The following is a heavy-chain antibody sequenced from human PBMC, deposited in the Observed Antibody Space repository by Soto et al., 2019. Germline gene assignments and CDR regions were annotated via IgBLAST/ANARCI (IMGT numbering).Heavy chain of an antibody. V-gene: IGHV1-2*04. D-gene: IGHD6-6*01. J-gene: IGHJ6*02. Sequence: QVPLVQSGAEVKKPGASVKVSCKASGYTFAGYYMHWVRQAPGQGLEWMGWINPNSGGTNYAQKFQGWVTMTRDTSISTAYMELSRLRSDDTAVYYCARDRSIAARPFYYYGMDVWGQGTTVTVSS. CDR1: GYTFAGYY. CDR3: ARDRSIAARPFYYYGMDV. CDR2: INPNSGGT.